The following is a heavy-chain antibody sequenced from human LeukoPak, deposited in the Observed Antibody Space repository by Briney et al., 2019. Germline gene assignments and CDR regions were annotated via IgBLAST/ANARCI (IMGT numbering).Heavy chain of an antibody. CDR3: AREKNYDYVWGSYRYSYFDY. Sequence: GGSLRLSCAASGFTFSSYWMSWVRQAPGKGLEWVSYISSSSTIYYADSVKGRFTISRDNAKNSLYLQMNSLRAEDTAVYYCAREKNYDYVWGSYRYSYFDYWGQGTLVTVSS. CDR2: ISSSSTI. J-gene: IGHJ4*02. CDR1: GFTFSSYW. V-gene: IGHV3-48*01. D-gene: IGHD3-16*02.